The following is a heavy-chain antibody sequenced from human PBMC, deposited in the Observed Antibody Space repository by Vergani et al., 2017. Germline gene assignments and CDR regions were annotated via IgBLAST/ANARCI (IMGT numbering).Heavy chain of an antibody. J-gene: IGHJ4*02. CDR1: GGSISSSSYY. D-gene: IGHD4-23*01. Sequence: QVQLQESGPGLVKPSETLSLTCTVSGGSISSSSYYWGWIRQPPGKGLEWIGSIYYSGSTYYNPSLKSRVTISVDTSKNQFSLKLSSVTAADTAVYYCARGDYGGNSDFFDYWGQGTLVTVSS. CDR3: ARGDYGGNSDFFDY. CDR2: IYYSGST. V-gene: IGHV4-39*07.